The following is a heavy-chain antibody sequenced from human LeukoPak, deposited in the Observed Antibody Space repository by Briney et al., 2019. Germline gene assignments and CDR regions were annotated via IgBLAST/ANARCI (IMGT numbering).Heavy chain of an antibody. CDR1: GFTFDDYA. D-gene: IGHD3-9*01. Sequence: GGSLRLSCAASGFTFDDYAMHWVRQAPGKGLEWVSGISWNSGSIGHADSVKGRFTISRDNAKNSLYLQMNSLRAEDTALYYCAKDGYDILTGTDYWGQGTLVTVSS. CDR3: AKDGYDILTGTDY. V-gene: IGHV3-9*01. J-gene: IGHJ4*02. CDR2: ISWNSGSI.